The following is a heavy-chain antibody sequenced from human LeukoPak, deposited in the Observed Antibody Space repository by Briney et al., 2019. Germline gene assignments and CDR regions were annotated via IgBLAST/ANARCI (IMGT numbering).Heavy chain of an antibody. CDR1: GYTFTSYY. D-gene: IGHD5-18*01. V-gene: IGHV1-46*01. Sequence: ASVKVSCKASGYTFTSYYMHWVRQVPGQGLEWMGIINPSGGSTSYAQKFQGRVTMTRDTSTSTAYMELSSLRSEDTAVYYCARDLIRLPQSGYSYGYHWYYFDYWGQGTLVTVSS. CDR2: INPSGGST. CDR3: ARDLIRLPQSGYSYGYHWYYFDY. J-gene: IGHJ4*02.